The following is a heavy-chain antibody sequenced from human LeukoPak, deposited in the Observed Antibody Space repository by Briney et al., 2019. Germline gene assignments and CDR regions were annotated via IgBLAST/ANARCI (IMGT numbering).Heavy chain of an antibody. CDR1: GFTFSSYA. V-gene: IGHV3-23*01. CDR2: TSSSGETT. Sequence: GGSLRLSCVASGFTFSSYAMSWVRQAAGKGLEGVSSTSSSGETTYYADSVKGGLTISRDNSRNTLYLQTNSLRAEDTAVYYCAKDRPNYYGTNGHYYRRDGDCWGQGTLVTVS. D-gene: IGHD3-22*01. J-gene: IGHJ4*02. CDR3: AKDRPNYYGTNGHYYRRDGDC.